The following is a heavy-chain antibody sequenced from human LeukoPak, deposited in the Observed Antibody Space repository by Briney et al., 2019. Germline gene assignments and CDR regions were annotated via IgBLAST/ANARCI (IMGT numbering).Heavy chain of an antibody. CDR1: GVSISSGGYY. D-gene: IGHD4-17*01. CDR3: VRHPPRGDGGLPFDY. J-gene: IGHJ4*02. CDR2: IYYSGST. V-gene: IGHV4-61*08. Sequence: SETLSLTCTVSGVSISSGGYYWSWIRQHPGKGLEWIGYIYYSGSTYYNPSLKSRVTISVDTSNNQFSLKLTSVSAADTAVYYCVRHPPRGDGGLPFDYWGQGTLVTVSS.